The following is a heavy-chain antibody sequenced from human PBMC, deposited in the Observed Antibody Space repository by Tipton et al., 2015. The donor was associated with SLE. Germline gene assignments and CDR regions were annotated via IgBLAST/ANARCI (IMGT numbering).Heavy chain of an antibody. V-gene: IGHV4-61*01. J-gene: IGHJ4*02. CDR1: GGSISSSSYY. CDR2: IYYSGST. D-gene: IGHD6-19*01. CDR3: ARSGWETDY. Sequence: TLSLTCTVSGGSISSSSYYWSWIRQPPGKGLEWIGYIYYSGSTNYNPSLKSRVTISVDTSKNQFSLKLSSVTAADTAVYYCARSGWETDYWGQGTLVTVSA.